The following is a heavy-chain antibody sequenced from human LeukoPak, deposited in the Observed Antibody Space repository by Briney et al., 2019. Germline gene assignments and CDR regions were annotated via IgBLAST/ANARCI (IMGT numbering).Heavy chain of an antibody. Sequence: SETLSLTCTVSGGSISSYYWSWIRQPPGKGLEWIGYIYYSGSTNYNPSLKSRVTISVDTSKNQFSLKLSSVTAADTAVYYCARYNWNDPIYFDYWGQGTLVTVSS. CDR2: IYYSGST. J-gene: IGHJ4*02. CDR3: ARYNWNDPIYFDY. CDR1: GGSISSYY. V-gene: IGHV4-59*08. D-gene: IGHD1-1*01.